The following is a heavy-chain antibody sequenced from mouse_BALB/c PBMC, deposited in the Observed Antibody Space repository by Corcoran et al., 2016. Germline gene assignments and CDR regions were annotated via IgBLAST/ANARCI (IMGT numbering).Heavy chain of an antibody. Sequence: EVQLQQSGPELVKPGASVKMSCKASGYTFTSYVMHWVKQKPGQGLEWIGYINPYNDGTKYNEKFKGKATLTSDKSSSTAYMELSSLTSADSAVYYCARLYPGITMDYWGQGTSVTVSS. V-gene: IGHV1S136*01. CDR1: GYTFTSYV. CDR3: ARLYPGITMDY. D-gene: IGHD1-3*01. CDR2: INPYNDGT. J-gene: IGHJ4*01.